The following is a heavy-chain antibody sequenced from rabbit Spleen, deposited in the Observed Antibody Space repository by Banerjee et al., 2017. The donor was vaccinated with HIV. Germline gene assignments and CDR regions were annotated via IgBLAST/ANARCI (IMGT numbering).Heavy chain of an antibody. V-gene: IGHV1S45*01. J-gene: IGHJ4*01. D-gene: IGHD4-1*01. CDR3: ARDLDGVIGWNFGW. Sequence: QEQLVESGGGLVKPGASLTLTCKASGFSLSNSYVMCWVRQAPGKGLEWIACIYAGSSGSTYYASWVNSRCTISSHNAQNTLYLQLNSLTVADTATYFCARDLDGVIGWNFGWWGPGTLVTVS. CDR1: GFSLSNSYV. CDR2: IYAGSSGST.